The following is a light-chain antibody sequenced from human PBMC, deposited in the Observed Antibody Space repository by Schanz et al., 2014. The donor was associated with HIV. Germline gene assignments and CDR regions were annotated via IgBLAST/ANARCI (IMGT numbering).Light chain of an antibody. Sequence: QSVLTQPPSVSAAPGQRVTISCSGGSSNIGNNYVSWYQQLPGTAPQLLIYDNDKRPSGIPDGFSGSKSGTSATLGITGLQTGDEADYYCGTWDSSLSAGVFGGGTKLTVL. V-gene: IGLV1-51*01. J-gene: IGLJ3*02. CDR3: GTWDSSLSAGV. CDR1: SSNIGNNY. CDR2: DND.